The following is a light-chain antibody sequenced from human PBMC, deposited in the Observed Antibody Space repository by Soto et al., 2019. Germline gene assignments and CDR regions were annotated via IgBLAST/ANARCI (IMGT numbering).Light chain of an antibody. V-gene: IGKV3D-20*02. J-gene: IGKJ5*01. CDR3: QQRTKRFT. CDR1: QSVSRNY. Sequence: EIVLTQSPGTLSLSPGERSTLSCMTIQSVSRNYLAWYQQKPGQAPRLLIYGASSRATGIPDRLSGSGSGTDFTLTISRLEPEDFAVYYCQQRTKRFTFGQGTRLEIK. CDR2: GAS.